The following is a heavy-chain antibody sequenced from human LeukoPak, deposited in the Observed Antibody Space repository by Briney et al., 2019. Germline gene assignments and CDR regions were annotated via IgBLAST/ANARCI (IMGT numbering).Heavy chain of an antibody. D-gene: IGHD6-13*01. V-gene: IGHV3-9*03. CDR1: GFTFSSYA. Sequence: GGSLRLSCAASGFTFSSYAMSWVRQAPGKGLEWVSGISWNSGSIGYADSVKGRFTISRDNAKNSLYLQMNSLRAEDMALYYCAKDSSAAAAYYFDYWGQGTLVTVSS. CDR2: ISWNSGSI. J-gene: IGHJ4*02. CDR3: AKDSSAAAAYYFDY.